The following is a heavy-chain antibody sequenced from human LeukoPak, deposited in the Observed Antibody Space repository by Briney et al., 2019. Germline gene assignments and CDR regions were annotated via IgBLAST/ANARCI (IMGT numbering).Heavy chain of an antibody. CDR1: GFTFSSYS. J-gene: IGHJ4*02. D-gene: IGHD5-12*01. CDR3: ARERWLQPDY. V-gene: IGHV3-21*01. Sequence: GGSLRLSCAASGFTFSSYSMNWVRQAPGKGLEWVSSISSSSSYIYYADSVKGRFTISRDNAKDSLSLQMNSLRVEDTAVYYCARERWLQPDYWGQGILVTVSS. CDR2: ISSSSSYI.